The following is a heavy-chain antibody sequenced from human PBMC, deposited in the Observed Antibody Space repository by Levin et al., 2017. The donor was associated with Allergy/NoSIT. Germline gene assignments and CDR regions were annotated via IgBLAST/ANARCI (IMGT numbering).Heavy chain of an antibody. CDR3: VRGGIQLGLNYFDY. J-gene: IGHJ4*02. Sequence: ETLSLTCAASGFTVSNNYMSWVRQAPGKGLEWVLVIYSSGDTYYADSVKGRFTISRDNSKNTLYLQMNSLRAEDTAVYYCVRGGIQLGLNYFDYWGQGTLVTVSS. V-gene: IGHV3-66*02. CDR2: IYSSGDT. CDR1: GFTVSNNY. D-gene: IGHD5-18*01.